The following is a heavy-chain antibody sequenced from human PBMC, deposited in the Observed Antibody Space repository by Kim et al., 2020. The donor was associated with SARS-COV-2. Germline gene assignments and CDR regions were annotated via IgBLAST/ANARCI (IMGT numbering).Heavy chain of an antibody. J-gene: IGHJ5*02. CDR1: GFTFSDYY. Sequence: GGSLRLSCAASGFTFSDYYMSWIRQAPGKGLEWVSYISSSSSYTNYADSVKGRFTISRDNAKNSLYLQMNSLRAEDTAVYYCASLSRGYSYGYSPWFDPWGQGTLVTVSS. CDR3: ASLSRGYSYGYSPWFDP. CDR2: ISSSSSYT. V-gene: IGHV3-11*06. D-gene: IGHD5-18*01.